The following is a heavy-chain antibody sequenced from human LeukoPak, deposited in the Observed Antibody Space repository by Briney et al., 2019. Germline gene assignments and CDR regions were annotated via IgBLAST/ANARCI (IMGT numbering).Heavy chain of an antibody. CDR2: INPNSGGT. J-gene: IGHJ4*02. Sequence: AASVKVSCMASGYTFTGYYMHWVRQAPGQVLGWMGWINPNSGGTNYAQKFQGRVTMTRDTSISTAYMELSRLRSDDTAVYYCARSKSSGWFTIDYWGQGTLVTVSS. CDR1: GYTFTGYY. D-gene: IGHD6-19*01. CDR3: ARSKSSGWFTIDY. V-gene: IGHV1-2*02.